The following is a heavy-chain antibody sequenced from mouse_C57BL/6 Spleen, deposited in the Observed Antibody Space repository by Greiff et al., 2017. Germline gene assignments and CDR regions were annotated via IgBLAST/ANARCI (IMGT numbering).Heavy chain of an antibody. D-gene: IGHD1-1*01. V-gene: IGHV1-81*01. CDR1: GYTFTSYG. CDR3: ARSYGSSLYYYAMDY. CDR2: IYPRSGNT. J-gene: IGHJ4*01. Sequence: QVQLQQSGAELARPGASVKLSCKASGYTFTSYGISWVKQRTGQGLEWIGEIYPRSGNTYYNEKFKGKATLTADKSSSTAYMELRSLTSEDSAVYFCARSYGSSLYYYAMDYWGQGTSVTVSS.